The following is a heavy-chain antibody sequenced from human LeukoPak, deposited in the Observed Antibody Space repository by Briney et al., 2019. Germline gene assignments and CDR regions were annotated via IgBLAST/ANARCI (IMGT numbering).Heavy chain of an antibody. Sequence: ASVKVSCKASGGTFSSYAISWVRQAPGQGLEWMGGIIPIFGTANYAQKFQGRVTITVDKSTSTAYMELSSLRSEDTAVYYCARDNSVEDTAWWFDPWGQGTLVTVSS. D-gene: IGHD4-23*01. CDR3: ARDNSVEDTAWWFDP. CDR1: GGTFSSYA. V-gene: IGHV1-69*06. CDR2: IIPIFGTA. J-gene: IGHJ5*02.